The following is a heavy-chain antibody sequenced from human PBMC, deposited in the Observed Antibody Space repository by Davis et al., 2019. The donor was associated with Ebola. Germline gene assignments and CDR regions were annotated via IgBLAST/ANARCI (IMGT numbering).Heavy chain of an antibody. D-gene: IGHD3-22*01. CDR1: GFTFSSYS. Sequence: GESLKISCAASGFTFSSYSLNWVRQAPGKGLEWISYISSGSRSKYYADSVKGRFTISRDNANNSLYLQMNSLKDEDTAVYYCAKDFQSDFDSSGYFPTPDHWGQGTLVTVSS. V-gene: IGHV3-48*02. J-gene: IGHJ4*02. CDR2: ISSGSRSK. CDR3: AKDFQSDFDSSGYFPTPDH.